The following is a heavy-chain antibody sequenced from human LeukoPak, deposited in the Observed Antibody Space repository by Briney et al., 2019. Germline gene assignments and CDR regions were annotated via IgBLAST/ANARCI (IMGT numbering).Heavy chain of an antibody. CDR3: ASSLGPLTEY. CDR1: GFTFSGHW. D-gene: IGHD3-16*01. V-gene: IGHV3-74*01. Sequence: GGSLRLSCAASGFTFSGHWMHWVRQAPGKGLVWVSRINSDGSSTDYADSVKGRFTISRDDTKNTLYLQMNSLRAEDTAVYYCASSLGPLTEYWGQGTLVTVSS. J-gene: IGHJ4*02. CDR2: INSDGSST.